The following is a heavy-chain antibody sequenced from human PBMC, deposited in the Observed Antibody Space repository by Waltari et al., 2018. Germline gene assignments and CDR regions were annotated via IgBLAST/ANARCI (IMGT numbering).Heavy chain of an antibody. D-gene: IGHD3-3*01. CDR3: ARLDFWTGSYY. CDR2: IYSGGST. V-gene: IGHV3-53*01. Sequence: EVQLVESGGGLIQPGWSLSLSCAVSGFTVSNHYMRWVRQAPGKGLEWVSVIYSGGSTYYADSVKGRFTISRDSSENSLRAEDTALYYCARLDFWTGSYYWGQGTLVTVSS. CDR1: GFTVSNHY. J-gene: IGHJ4*02.